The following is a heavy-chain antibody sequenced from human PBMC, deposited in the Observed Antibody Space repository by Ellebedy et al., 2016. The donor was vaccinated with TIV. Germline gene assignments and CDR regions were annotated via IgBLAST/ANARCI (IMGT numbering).Heavy chain of an antibody. CDR2: ILNDGNDK. J-gene: IGHJ4*02. D-gene: IGHD6-19*01. V-gene: IGHV3-33*05. CDR1: GFIFRSYA. Sequence: GGSLRFSCAASGFIFRSYAMHWVRQAPGKGLEWVAIILNDGNDKYYADSVKGRFTISRDNSKNTLYLQMDSLRAEDTAVYFCAGSSGWSFDYWGQGTLVTVSS. CDR3: AGSSGWSFDY.